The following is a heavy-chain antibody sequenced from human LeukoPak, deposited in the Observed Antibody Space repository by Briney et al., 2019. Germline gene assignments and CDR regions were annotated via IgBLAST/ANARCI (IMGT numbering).Heavy chain of an antibody. J-gene: IGHJ4*02. CDR2: ISGSGGST. CDR3: AKQTTFYYGSGSYGDY. Sequence: GGSLRLSCAASGLTFSSYAMSWVRQAPGKGLEWVSSISGSGGSTYYADSVKGRSSISRDNSKNTLYLQMNSLRAEDTAVYYCAKQTTFYYGSGSYGDYWGQGTLVTVSS. CDR1: GLTFSSYA. V-gene: IGHV3-23*01. D-gene: IGHD3-10*01.